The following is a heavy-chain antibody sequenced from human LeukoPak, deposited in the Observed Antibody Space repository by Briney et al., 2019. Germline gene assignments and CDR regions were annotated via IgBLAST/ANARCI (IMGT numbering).Heavy chain of an antibody. Sequence: SETLSLTCAVYGGSFSGYYWSWIRQPPGKGLEWIGEVNHSGSTNYNPSLKSRVTISVDTSKNQFSLKLSSVTAADTAVYYCARGPRTTFDYWGQGTLVTVSS. J-gene: IGHJ4*02. D-gene: IGHD1-1*01. V-gene: IGHV4-34*01. CDR1: GGSFSGYY. CDR2: VNHSGST. CDR3: ARGPRTTFDY.